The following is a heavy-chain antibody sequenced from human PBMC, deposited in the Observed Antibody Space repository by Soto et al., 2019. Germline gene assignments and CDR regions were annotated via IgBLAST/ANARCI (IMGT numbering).Heavy chain of an antibody. Sequence: GASVKVSCKAPGGTFSSYAISWVRQAPGQGLEWMGGIIPIFGTANYAQKFQGRVTITADESTSTAYMELSSLRSEDTAVYYCARGRSGSSSWYYFDYWGQGTLVTVSS. J-gene: IGHJ4*02. CDR3: ARGRSGSSSWYYFDY. V-gene: IGHV1-69*13. CDR2: IIPIFGTA. CDR1: GGTFSSYA. D-gene: IGHD6-13*01.